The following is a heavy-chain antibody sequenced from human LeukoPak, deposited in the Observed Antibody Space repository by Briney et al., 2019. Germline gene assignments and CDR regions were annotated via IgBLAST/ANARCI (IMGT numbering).Heavy chain of an antibody. CDR1: GCTFSSYA. CDR2: ISGSGGST. Sequence: GGSLRLSCAASGCTFSSYAMSWVRQAPGKGLEGVSAISGSGGSTDYADSVKGRFTISRDNSKHPLYLQMNSLRAEDTAVYYCAKPGSYWGGAFDIWGQGTMVTVSS. J-gene: IGHJ3*02. V-gene: IGHV3-23*01. CDR3: AKPGSYWGGAFDI. D-gene: IGHD1-26*01.